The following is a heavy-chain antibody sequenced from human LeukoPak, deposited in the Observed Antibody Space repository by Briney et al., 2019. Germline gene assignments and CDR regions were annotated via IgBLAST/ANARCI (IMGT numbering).Heavy chain of an antibody. CDR3: TTDGVGVEGATYDN. Sequence: PGGSLRLSCTASGFTFSDYWMNWVRQAPGKGLEWVGRIKAKAHGGTIEYAAPVKGRFTISRNDSKNTLYLQMNSLKTEDTAVYYCTTDGVGVEGATYDNWGQGTLVSVSS. V-gene: IGHV3-15*01. J-gene: IGHJ4*02. D-gene: IGHD1-26*01. CDR2: IKAKAHGGTI. CDR1: GFTFSDYW.